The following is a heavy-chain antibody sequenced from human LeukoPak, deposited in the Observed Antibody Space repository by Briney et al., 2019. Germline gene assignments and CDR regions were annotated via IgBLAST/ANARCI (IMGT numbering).Heavy chain of an antibody. CDR3: AREIQGYDSSGYYYGTDY. J-gene: IGHJ4*02. CDR2: ISAYNGNT. V-gene: IGHV1-18*01. Sequence: ASVKVSCKASGYTFTSYGISWVRQAPGQGLEWMGWISAYNGNTNYAQKLRGRVTMTTDTSTSTAYMELRSLRSDDTAVYYCAREIQGYDSSGYYYGTDYWGQGTLVTVSS. D-gene: IGHD3-22*01. CDR1: GYTFTSYG.